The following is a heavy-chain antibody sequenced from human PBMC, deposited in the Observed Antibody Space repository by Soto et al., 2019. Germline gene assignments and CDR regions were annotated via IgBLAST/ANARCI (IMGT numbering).Heavy chain of an antibody. Sequence: ASVPGSCKASGYTFTGYYMHWVRQAPGQGLEWMGWISAYNGNTNYAQKLQGRVTMTTDTSTSTAYMELRSLRSDDTAVYYCARVEVAGYWYFDLCGRGTLVTVSS. CDR2: ISAYNGNT. V-gene: IGHV1-18*04. CDR1: GYTFTGYY. D-gene: IGHD6-19*01. CDR3: ARVEVAGYWYFDL. J-gene: IGHJ2*01.